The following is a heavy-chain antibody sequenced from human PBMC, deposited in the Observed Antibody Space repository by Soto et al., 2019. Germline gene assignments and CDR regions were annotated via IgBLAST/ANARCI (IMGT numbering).Heavy chain of an antibody. V-gene: IGHV1-18*01. CDR1: GYTFSDYA. J-gene: IGHJ2*01. CDR2: ISASTRNT. CDR3: VRCYCSVGSCYACWNFDL. D-gene: IGHD2-15*01. Sequence: QVQLVQSGGEVKKPGASVKVSCQASGYTFSDYAISWVRQAPGQGLEWMGWISASTRNTDQAQNFQGRVILTLDTSTNTASMELRSLRSDDTSVYYCVRCYCSVGSCYACWNFDLWGRGTLVTVAS.